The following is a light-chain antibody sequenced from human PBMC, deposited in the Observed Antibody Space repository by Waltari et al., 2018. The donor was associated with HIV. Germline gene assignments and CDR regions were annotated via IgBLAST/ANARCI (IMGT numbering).Light chain of an antibody. CDR3: QHYDTFPYT. CDR1: QGISSW. CDR2: AAS. J-gene: IGKJ2*01. V-gene: IGKV1D-16*01. Sequence: DIQMTQSPPSLSASVGDTVTITCRASQGISSWLAWYQQTPGKAPKPLIYAASSLQTGVPSRFSGSGTGTHFTLTISSLQPEDFATYYCQHYDTFPYTFGQGTRLEIK.